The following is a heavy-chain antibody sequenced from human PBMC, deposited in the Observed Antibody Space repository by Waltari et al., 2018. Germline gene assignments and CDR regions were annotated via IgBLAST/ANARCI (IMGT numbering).Heavy chain of an antibody. CDR1: GFTFCNEW. CDR2: IKPDGSEK. V-gene: IGHV3-7*03. CDR3: SRRLDA. Sequence: EVQLVESGGGLVQPGGSLRLSCAASGFTFCNEWMDWVRQAPGKGLEWVANIKPDGSEKYSVDSVKGRFTISRDNAKNSVYLQMNSLRVEDTAVYYCSRRLDAWGQGTTVTVSS. J-gene: IGHJ6*02.